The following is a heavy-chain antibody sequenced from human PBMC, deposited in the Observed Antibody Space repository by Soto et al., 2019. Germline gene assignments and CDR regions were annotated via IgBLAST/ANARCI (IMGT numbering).Heavy chain of an antibody. CDR3: ARGVGSSWFDP. CDR2: INSNSGDT. CDR1: GYTFIDHY. D-gene: IGHD6-13*01. J-gene: IGHJ5*02. V-gene: IGHV1-2*04. Sequence: QVQLVQPGAEVKEPGASVKVSCKTSGYTFIDHYIHWVRQAPGQGLEWIGWINSNSGDTRYAQKFRGWVTMTRDTSIRTAYMELSRLRSDDTAVYYCARGVGSSWFDPWGQGTLVTVPS.